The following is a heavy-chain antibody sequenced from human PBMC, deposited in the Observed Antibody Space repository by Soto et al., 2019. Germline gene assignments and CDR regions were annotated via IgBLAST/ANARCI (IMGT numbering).Heavy chain of an antibody. D-gene: IGHD3-22*01. J-gene: IGHJ3*02. V-gene: IGHV3-30-3*01. CDR3: ARVRHILVAQDAFDI. CDR1: GVAFSIYA. Sequence: GGSLRLSCAASGVAFSIYAMHLVRQSPGKGLEWVAVISYDGSNKYYADSVKGRFTISRDNSKNTLYLQMNRLRAEDTAVYYCARVRHILVAQDAFDIWGQGTMVTV. CDR2: ISYDGSNK.